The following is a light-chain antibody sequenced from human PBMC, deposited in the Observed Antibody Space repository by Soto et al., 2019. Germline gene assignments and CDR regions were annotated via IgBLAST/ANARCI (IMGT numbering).Light chain of an antibody. Sequence: QSVLTQPASVSGSHGQSITISCTGTSNDIGANDYVSWYQHHPGQAPKILIYEAANRPSGVSHRFSGSKSGNTASLTISGLQAEDEADYFCTSYTSTSTLVFGGGTKVTVL. CDR2: EAA. V-gene: IGLV2-14*01. CDR3: TSYTSTSTLV. CDR1: SNDIGANDY. J-gene: IGLJ2*01.